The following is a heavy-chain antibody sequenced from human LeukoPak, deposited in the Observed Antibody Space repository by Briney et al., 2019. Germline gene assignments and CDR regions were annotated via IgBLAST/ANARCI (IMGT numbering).Heavy chain of an antibody. CDR1: GGSISSYC. V-gene: IGHV4-59*01. D-gene: IGHD3-22*01. Sequence: PSETLSLTCTVSGGSISSYCWSWIRQPPGKGLEWIGYIYYSGSTNYNPSLKSRVTISVDTSKNQFSLKLSSVTAADTAVYYCARFRADYDSSGYYYPALSVDYWGQGTLVTVSS. CDR2: IYYSGST. CDR3: ARFRADYDSSGYYYPALSVDY. J-gene: IGHJ4*02.